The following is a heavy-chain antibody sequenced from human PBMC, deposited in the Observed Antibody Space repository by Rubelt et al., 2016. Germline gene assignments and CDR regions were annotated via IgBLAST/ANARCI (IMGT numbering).Heavy chain of an antibody. J-gene: IGHJ4*02. D-gene: IGHD2/OR15-2a*01. CDR1: GFTFEDYG. CDR2: ISWSSAII. Sequence: EVELVESGGGLVQPGGSVRLSCAVSGFTFEDYGMHWVRQAPGKGLEWVSGISWSSAIIKYADSVRGRFTISRDNTKNSLYLEMHSLRPEYTAFYYCAKDMSNIGEPRLPIDYWGQGTLVTVSS. V-gene: IGHV3-9*01. CDR3: AKDMSNIGEPRLPIDY.